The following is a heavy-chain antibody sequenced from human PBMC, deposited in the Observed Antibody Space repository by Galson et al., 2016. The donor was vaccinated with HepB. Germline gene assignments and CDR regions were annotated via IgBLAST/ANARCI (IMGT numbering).Heavy chain of an antibody. Sequence: SLRLSCAASGFTFSGYRMHWVRQAPGKGLEWVSSINSNRINTYYADSVKGRFTISRDNSKNTLYLQMNSLRAEDTAVYYCARDQGYSGSGGHYTNWFDPWGQRALVTVSS. CDR3: ARDQGYSGSGGHYTNWFDP. D-gene: IGHD3-10*01. CDR2: INSNRINT. V-gene: IGHV3-21*01. CDR1: GFTFSGYR. J-gene: IGHJ5*02.